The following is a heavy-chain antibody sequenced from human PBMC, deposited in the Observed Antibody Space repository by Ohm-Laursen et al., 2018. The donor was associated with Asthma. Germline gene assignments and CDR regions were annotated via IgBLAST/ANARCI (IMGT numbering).Heavy chain of an antibody. Sequence: SLRLSCSASGFTFSSYAMHWVRQAPGKGLEYVSAISSNGGSTYYADSVKGRFTISRDNAKNSLYLQMNSLRAEDTAVYYCARDGGITGTDSFDYWGQGTLVTVSS. V-gene: IGHV3-64*04. CDR3: ARDGGITGTDSFDY. CDR1: GFTFSSYA. J-gene: IGHJ4*02. D-gene: IGHD1-7*01. CDR2: ISSNGGST.